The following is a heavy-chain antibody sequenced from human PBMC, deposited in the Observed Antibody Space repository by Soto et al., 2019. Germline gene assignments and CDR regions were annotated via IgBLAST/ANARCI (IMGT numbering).Heavy chain of an antibody. CDR2: MYNTGST. J-gene: IGHJ6*02. V-gene: IGHV4-59*01. Sequence: TSETLSLTCTVSGGSISGYYWSWIRQPPGRGLEWIGYMYNTGSTVYNPSFKSRVTISVDTSKNQFSLKLNSVTAADTAVYYCARDSGGMDVWGQGTTVTVSS. CDR3: ARDSGGMDV. CDR1: GGSISGYY.